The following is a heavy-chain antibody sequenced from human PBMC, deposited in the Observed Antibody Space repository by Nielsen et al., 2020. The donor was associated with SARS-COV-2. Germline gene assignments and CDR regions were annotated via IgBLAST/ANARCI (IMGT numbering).Heavy chain of an antibody. V-gene: IGHV4-59*08. CDR3: ARLPAGTVSFDI. J-gene: IGHJ3*02. D-gene: IGHD2-2*01. Sequence: SETLSLTCTVAGVSISSYYWSWIRQPPGKGLEWVGYVYYSGSTTYNPSLKSRATISADTSKDQISLKLSSVTAADTAVYYCARLPAGTVSFDIWGQGTMVTVS. CDR1: GVSISSYY. CDR2: VYYSGST.